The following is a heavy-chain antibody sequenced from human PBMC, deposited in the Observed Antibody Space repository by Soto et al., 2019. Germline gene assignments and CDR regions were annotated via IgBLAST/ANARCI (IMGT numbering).Heavy chain of an antibody. Sequence: QVQLVQSGAEVKKPGASVRVSCKASGYTFTSYYIHWVRQAPGQGPEWMGMISPSSGGTDYAQKFQGRVTMTRETSTSTVYMELSSLRSEDTAVYFCTRSIITTAGTEAFDLWGQGTLVTVSS. D-gene: IGHD6-13*01. CDR2: ISPSSGGT. V-gene: IGHV1-46*03. J-gene: IGHJ3*01. CDR1: GYTFTSYY. CDR3: TRSIITTAGTEAFDL.